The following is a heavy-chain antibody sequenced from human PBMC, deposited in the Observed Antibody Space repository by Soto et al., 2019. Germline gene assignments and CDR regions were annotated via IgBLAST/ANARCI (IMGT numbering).Heavy chain of an antibody. CDR1: GDSISSGDYY. V-gene: IGHV4-30-4*01. J-gene: IGHJ1*01. D-gene: IGHD3-22*01. CDR3: AIYDSSGSRGFQH. CDR2: IYYSGNT. Sequence: SETLSLTCTVSGDSISSGDYYWSWIRQPPGKGLEWIGCIYYSGNTYYNPSLKRRFSISVDTSKNQFSLQLSSVTVADTAVYYCAIYDSSGSRGFQHWGQGTLVT.